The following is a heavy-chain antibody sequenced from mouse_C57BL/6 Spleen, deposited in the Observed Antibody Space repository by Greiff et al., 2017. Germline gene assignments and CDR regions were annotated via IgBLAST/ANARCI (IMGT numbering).Heavy chain of an antibody. CDR3: ARLKIGSSPFDY. J-gene: IGHJ2*01. CDR2: IINGGGST. Sequence: EVKLMESGGGLVQPGGSLKLSCAASGFTFSDYYMYWVRQTPEKRLEWVAYIINGGGSTYYPDSVKGRFTISRDNAKNTLYLQMGRLKSESTAMYYCARLKIGSSPFDYWGQGTTRTVSS. D-gene: IGHD1-1*01. V-gene: IGHV5-12*01. CDR1: GFTFSDYY.